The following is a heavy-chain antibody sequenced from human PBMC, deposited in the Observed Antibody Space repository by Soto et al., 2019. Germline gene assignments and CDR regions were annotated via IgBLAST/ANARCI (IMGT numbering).Heavy chain of an antibody. CDR1: AYTFTNYD. J-gene: IGHJ4*02. V-gene: IGHV1-8*01. CDR3: ARGIRTNLGLVLTYYFDS. D-gene: IGHD3-3*01. Sequence: QVQLVQSGAVVKKPGASVKVSCSTSAYTFTNYDINWVRQAPGHGLEWMGWMKPDSGNTGYAPKFQGRVTMTRDTSISTDYMELSRLRSEDTAVYYCARGIRTNLGLVLTYYFDSWGQGTLVTVSS. CDR2: MKPDSGNT.